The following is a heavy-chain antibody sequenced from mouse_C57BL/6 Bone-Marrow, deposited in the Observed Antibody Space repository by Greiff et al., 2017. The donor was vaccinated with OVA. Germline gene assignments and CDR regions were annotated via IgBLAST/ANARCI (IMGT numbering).Heavy chain of an antibody. Sequence: EVKLQESGGGLVQPGESLKLSCESNEYEFPSHDMSWVRKTPEKRLELVAAINSDGGSTYYPDTMERRFIISRDNTKKTLYLQMSSLRSEDTALYYCARRRGGYPWYFDVWGTGTTVTVSS. CDR3: ARRRGGYPWYFDV. CDR2: INSDGGST. CDR1: EYEFPSHD. D-gene: IGHD2-2*01. V-gene: IGHV5-2*01. J-gene: IGHJ1*03.